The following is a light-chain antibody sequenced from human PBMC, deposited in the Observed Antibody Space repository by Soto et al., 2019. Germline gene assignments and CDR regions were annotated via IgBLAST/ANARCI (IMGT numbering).Light chain of an antibody. J-gene: IGKJ1*01. Sequence: EIVLTQSPATLSLSPGERATLSCRASQSLTKYLAWYQQKPGQAPRLLIYDASNRATGIPARFRGSGSGTDVTLTISYLEPEDFAVYYCQKRSNWPPTWTFGQGTKVEIK. CDR2: DAS. CDR1: QSLTKY. CDR3: QKRSNWPPTWT. V-gene: IGKV3-11*01.